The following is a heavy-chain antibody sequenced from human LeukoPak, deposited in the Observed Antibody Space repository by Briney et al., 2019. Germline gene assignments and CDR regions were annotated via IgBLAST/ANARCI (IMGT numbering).Heavy chain of an antibody. CDR3: ARDAYSSSPKPDY. V-gene: IGHV3-74*01. J-gene: IGHJ4*02. CDR1: GFTFSSYW. Sequence: GGSLRLSCATSGFTFSSYWMHWVRQAPGKGLVWVSRINTDGSSTSYADSVKGRFTISRDNAKNTLYLQMNSLRAEDTAVYYCARDAYSSSPKPDYWGQGTLVTVSS. CDR2: INTDGSST. D-gene: IGHD6-6*01.